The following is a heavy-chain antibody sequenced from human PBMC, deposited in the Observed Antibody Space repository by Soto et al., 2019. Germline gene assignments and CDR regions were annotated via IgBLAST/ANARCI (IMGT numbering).Heavy chain of an antibody. CDR1: GSTFTYHF. CDR2: ITPFTGNT. V-gene: IGHV1-45*02. D-gene: IGHD1-1*01. J-gene: IGHJ6*02. Sequence: QMQLVQSGAEVKKTGSSVKVSCTASGSTFTYHFVHWVRQAPGQALEWMGWITPFTGNTNYAQKFQDRVTITGDRSMSTAYMELSSLRPEDTALYYCAISGTTSLYGMDVWGQGTTVTVSS. CDR3: AISGTTSLYGMDV.